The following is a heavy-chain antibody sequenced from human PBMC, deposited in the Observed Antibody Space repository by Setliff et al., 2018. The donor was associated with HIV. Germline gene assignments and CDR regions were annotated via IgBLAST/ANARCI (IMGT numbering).Heavy chain of an antibody. CDR2: MNPNSGVS. J-gene: IGHJ6*02. CDR1: GHTFTNYD. Sequence: ASVKVSCKPSGHTFTNYDIHWMRRATGQGLEWMGWMNPNSGVSGYALKFHDRVTMTRDTSITTLYMELSSLTSEDTAVYYCARGKGVGGVIITGGLDVWGQGTTVTVSS. D-gene: IGHD3-10*01. V-gene: IGHV1-8*01. CDR3: ARGKGVGGVIITGGLDV.